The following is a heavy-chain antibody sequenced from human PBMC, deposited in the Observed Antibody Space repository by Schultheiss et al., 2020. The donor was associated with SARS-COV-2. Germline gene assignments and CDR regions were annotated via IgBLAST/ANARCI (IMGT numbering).Heavy chain of an antibody. J-gene: IGHJ6*03. D-gene: IGHD1-26*01. CDR3: VRMRSLYYMDV. V-gene: IGHV4-38-2*01. CDR1: GYSISSGYY. CDR2: IYHSGST. Sequence: SETLSLTCAVSGYSISSGYYWGWIRQPPGKGLEWIGSIYHSGSTYYNPSLKSRVTISVDTSKNQFSLKLSSVTAADTAVYYCVRMRSLYYMDVWGKGTTVTVSS.